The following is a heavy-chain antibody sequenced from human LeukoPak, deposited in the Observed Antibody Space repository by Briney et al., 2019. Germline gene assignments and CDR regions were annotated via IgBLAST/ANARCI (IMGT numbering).Heavy chain of an antibody. CDR3: ARDTHDFSPEYFQH. CDR2: ISGSGGST. J-gene: IGHJ1*01. CDR1: GFTFSSYA. V-gene: IGHV3-23*01. Sequence: QPGGSLRLSCAASGFTFSSYAMSWVRQAPGKGLEWVSAISGSGGSTYYADSVKGRFTISRDNAKNSLYLQMNSLRAEDTAVYYCARDTHDFSPEYFQHWGQGTLVTVSS. D-gene: IGHD3-16*01.